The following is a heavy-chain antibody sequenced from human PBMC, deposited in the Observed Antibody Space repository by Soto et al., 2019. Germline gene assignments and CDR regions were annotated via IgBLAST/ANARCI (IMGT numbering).Heavy chain of an antibody. Sequence: GGSLRLSCAASGFTFDDYAMHWVRQAPGKGLEWVSGISWNSGSIGYADSVKGRFTISRDNAKNSLYLQMNSLRAEDTALYYCAKDLAARRGDAFDIWGQGTMVTVSS. D-gene: IGHD6-6*01. V-gene: IGHV3-9*01. CDR1: GFTFDDYA. CDR2: ISWNSGSI. CDR3: AKDLAARRGDAFDI. J-gene: IGHJ3*02.